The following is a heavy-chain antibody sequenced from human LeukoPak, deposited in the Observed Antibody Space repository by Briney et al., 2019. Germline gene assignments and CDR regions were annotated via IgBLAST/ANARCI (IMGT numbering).Heavy chain of an antibody. CDR3: ARGGYCGGDCYLHIDI. D-gene: IGHD2-21*02. Sequence: ASVKVSCKASGGTFSSYAISWVRQAPGQGLEWMGGIIPIFGTANYAQKFQGRVTITTDESTSTAYMELSSLRSEDTAVYYCARGGYCGGDCYLHIDIWGQGTMVTVSS. V-gene: IGHV1-69*05. J-gene: IGHJ3*02. CDR2: IIPIFGTA. CDR1: GGTFSSYA.